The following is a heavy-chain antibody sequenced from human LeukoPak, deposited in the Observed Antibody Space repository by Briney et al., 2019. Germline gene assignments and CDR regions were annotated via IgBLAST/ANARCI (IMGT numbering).Heavy chain of an antibody. J-gene: IGHJ4*02. CDR2: IVPMIGIA. D-gene: IGHD3-22*01. CDR3: ARHPSRGHYDFDS. CDR1: GGTLITHY. V-gene: IGHV1-69*02. Sequence: SVKVSCKASGGTLITHYISWVRQAPGQGLEWMGRIVPMIGIANYAQKFQGRVTITADRSTNTAYMEVKSLRFEDTAVYYCARHPSRGHYDFDSWGQGALVTVSA.